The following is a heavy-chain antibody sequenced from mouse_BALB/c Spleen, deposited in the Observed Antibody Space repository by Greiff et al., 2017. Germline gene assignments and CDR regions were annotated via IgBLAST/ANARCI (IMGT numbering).Heavy chain of an antibody. CDR1: GFNIKDYY. V-gene: IGHV14-1*02. CDR3: AEGAMDY. Sequence: VQLKESGAELVRPGALVKLSCKASGFNIKDYYMHWVKQRPEQGLEWIGWIDPENGNTIYDPKFQGKASITADTSSNTAYLELSSLTSEDTAVYYCAEGAMDYWGQGTSVTVSS. J-gene: IGHJ4*01. CDR2: IDPENGNT.